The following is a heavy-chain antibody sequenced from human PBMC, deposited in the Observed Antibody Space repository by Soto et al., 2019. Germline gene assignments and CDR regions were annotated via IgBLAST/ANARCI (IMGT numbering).Heavy chain of an antibody. V-gene: IGHV3-23*01. CDR3: ARANQVYFDY. CDR1: GFTFSTYA. Sequence: GGSLRLSCAASGFTFSTYAMNWVRQAPGKGLEWASGISDTTSRTFYADSVKGRFTISRDNSKNTLYLQMNSLRAEDTAVYYCARANQVYFDYWGQGTLVTVSS. J-gene: IGHJ4*02. CDR2: ISDTTSRT.